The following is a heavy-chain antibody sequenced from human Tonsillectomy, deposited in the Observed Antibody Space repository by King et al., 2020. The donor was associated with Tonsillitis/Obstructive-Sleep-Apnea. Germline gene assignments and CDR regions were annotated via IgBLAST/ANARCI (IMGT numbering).Heavy chain of an antibody. CDR2: IYYSGST. J-gene: IGHJ3*02. CDR1: GGSISSYY. CDR3: ARHREVVTPTESNDAFDI. D-gene: IGHD4-23*01. V-gene: IGHV4-59*08. Sequence: LQLQESGPGLVKPSDTLSLTCTVSGGSISSYYWSWIRQPPGKGLEWIGYIYYSGSTNYNPSLKSRVTISVDTSKNQFSLKLSSVTAADTAVYYCARHREVVTPTESNDAFDIWGQGTMVTVSS.